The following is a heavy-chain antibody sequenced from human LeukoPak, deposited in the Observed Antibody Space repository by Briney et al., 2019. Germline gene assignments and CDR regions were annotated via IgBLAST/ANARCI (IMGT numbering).Heavy chain of an antibody. CDR1: GYTFTGYY. Sequence: ASVKVSCKASGYTFTGYYMHWVRQAPGQGLEWMGWINPSSGGTNYAQKFQGRVTMTRDTSISTAYMELSRLRSDDTAVYYCARLGNDYVWGSYPDDYWGQGTLVTVSS. D-gene: IGHD3-16*02. V-gene: IGHV1-2*02. CDR3: ARLGNDYVWGSYPDDY. J-gene: IGHJ4*02. CDR2: INPSSGGT.